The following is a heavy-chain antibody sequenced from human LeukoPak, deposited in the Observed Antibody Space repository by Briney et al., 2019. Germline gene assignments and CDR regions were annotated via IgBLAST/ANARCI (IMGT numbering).Heavy chain of an antibody. Sequence: SETVSLTCTVSGGSIRSSSYNWGWSRQPPGKGLEWIGSFQYTGSTHYNPSLKSRVTISVDTSKNQFSLKLSSVTAADTALYYCARTGGSFYFYYYMDVWGKGTTITVSS. D-gene: IGHD1-26*01. CDR1: GGSIRSSSYN. CDR3: ARTGGSFYFYYYMDV. CDR2: FQYTGST. J-gene: IGHJ6*03. V-gene: IGHV4-39*07.